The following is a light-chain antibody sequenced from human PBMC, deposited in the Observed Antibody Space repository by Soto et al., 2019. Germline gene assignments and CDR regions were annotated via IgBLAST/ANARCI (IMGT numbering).Light chain of an antibody. J-gene: IGLJ2*01. CDR2: EVS. V-gene: IGLV2-18*02. CDR3: SSYTSSSTPVV. Sequence: QSVLTQPPSVSGSPGQSVTISCTGTSSDVGSYNRVSWYQQPPGTAPKLMIYEVSNRPSGVPDRFSGSKSGNTASLTISGLQAEDEADYDCSSYTSSSTPVVFGGGTQLTVL. CDR1: SSDVGSYNR.